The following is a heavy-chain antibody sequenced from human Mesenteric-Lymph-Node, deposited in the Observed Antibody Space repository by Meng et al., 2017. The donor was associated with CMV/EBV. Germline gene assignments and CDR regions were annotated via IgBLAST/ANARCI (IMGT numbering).Heavy chain of an antibody. CDR3: VRGYNSFDS. V-gene: IGHV3-72*01. CDR1: GFTFRNFA. Sequence: GESLKISRAASGFTFRNFAMTWVRQAPGKGLEWVGRSRNKANRYTTEYAASVKGRFTVSRDESKNSLYLQMNSLKSEDTAVYYCVRGYNSFDSWGQGTLVTVSS. D-gene: IGHD1-1*01. CDR2: SRNKANRYTT. J-gene: IGHJ4*02.